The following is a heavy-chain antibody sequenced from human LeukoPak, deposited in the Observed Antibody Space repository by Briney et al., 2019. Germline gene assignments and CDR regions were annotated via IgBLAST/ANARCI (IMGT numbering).Heavy chain of an antibody. CDR1: GITFSSDS. CDR2: IDSTSGYI. Sequence: GGSLRLSCVASGITFSSDSMNWVRQSPGKGLEWVSYIDSTSGYIYYADSVQGRFTISRDNAKNSLYLQMDSLRAEDTAMYYCARDTSGSYTITYFDSWGQGALVTVSS. CDR3: ARDTSGSYTITYFDS. J-gene: IGHJ4*02. D-gene: IGHD3-10*01. V-gene: IGHV3-21*01.